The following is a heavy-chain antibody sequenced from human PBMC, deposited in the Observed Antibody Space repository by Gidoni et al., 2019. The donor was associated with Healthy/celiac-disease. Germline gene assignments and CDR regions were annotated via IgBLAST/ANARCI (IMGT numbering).Heavy chain of an antibody. D-gene: IGHD2-15*01. CDR3: ARPSVVVAAPDAFDI. CDR2: IYPGDSDT. CDR1: GYSFTSYW. J-gene: IGHJ3*02. V-gene: IGHV5-51*03. Sequence: EVQLVQSGAEVKKPGESLKISCKASGYSFTSYWIGWVRQMPGKGLEWMVIIYPGDSDTRYSPSFQGQVTISADKSISTAYLQWSSLKASDTAMYYCARPSVVVAAPDAFDIWGQGTMVTVSS.